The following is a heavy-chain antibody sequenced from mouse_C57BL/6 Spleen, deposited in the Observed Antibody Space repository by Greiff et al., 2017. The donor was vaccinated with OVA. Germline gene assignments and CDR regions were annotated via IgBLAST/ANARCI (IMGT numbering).Heavy chain of an antibody. CDR3: AREDLTGTSYYFDY. D-gene: IGHD4-1*01. CDR2: ISDGGSYT. V-gene: IGHV5-4*01. J-gene: IGHJ2*01. CDR1: GFTFSSYA. Sequence: EVKLMESGGGLVKPGGSLKLSCAASGFTFSSYAMSWVRQTPEKRLEWVATISDGGSYTYYPDNVKGRFTISRDNAKNNLYLQMSHLKSEDTAMYYCAREDLTGTSYYFDYWGQGTTLTVSS.